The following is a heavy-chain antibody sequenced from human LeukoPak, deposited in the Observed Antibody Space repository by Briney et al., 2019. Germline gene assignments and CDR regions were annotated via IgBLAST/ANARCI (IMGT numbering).Heavy chain of an antibody. Sequence: PGGSLRLSCAASGFTFSSYAMSWVRQAPGNGLEWVSAICGSGGNTYYADSVKGRLTISRDNSKNTVYLQMNSLRAEDTAVYYCAKEGGGSCYNPSDSWGQGTLVTVSS. J-gene: IGHJ4*02. CDR1: GFTFSSYA. D-gene: IGHD2-15*01. V-gene: IGHV3-23*01. CDR2: ICGSGGNT. CDR3: AKEGGGSCYNPSDS.